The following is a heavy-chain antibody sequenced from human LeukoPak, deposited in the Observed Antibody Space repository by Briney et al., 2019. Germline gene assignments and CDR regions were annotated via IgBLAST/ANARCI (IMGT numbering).Heavy chain of an antibody. V-gene: IGHV3-21*01. CDR1: GFTFSSYS. Sequence: PGGSLRLSCAASGFTFSSYSMNWVRQAPGKGLEWVSSISSSRSYIYYADSVKGRFTISRDNAKNSLYLQMNSLRAEDTAVYYCARDYYDSSGYDYYYGMGVWGQGTTVTVSS. J-gene: IGHJ6*02. CDR3: ARDYYDSSGYDYYYGMGV. D-gene: IGHD3-22*01. CDR2: ISSSRSYI.